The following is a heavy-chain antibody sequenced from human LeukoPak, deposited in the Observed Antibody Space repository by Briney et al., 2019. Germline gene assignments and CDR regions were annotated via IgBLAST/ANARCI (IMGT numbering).Heavy chain of an antibody. D-gene: IGHD6-6*01. Sequence: AAVKVSCKASGYTFTSYGISWVRQAPGQGLEWMGWISAYNGNTNYAQKVQGRVTMTTDTSTSTAYMELRSLRSDDTAVYYCAADSSSSFGRPAKNRPYRYFQHWGQGTLVTVSS. J-gene: IGHJ1*01. CDR3: AADSSSSFGRPAKNRPYRYFQH. CDR1: GYTFTSYG. CDR2: ISAYNGNT. V-gene: IGHV1-18*01.